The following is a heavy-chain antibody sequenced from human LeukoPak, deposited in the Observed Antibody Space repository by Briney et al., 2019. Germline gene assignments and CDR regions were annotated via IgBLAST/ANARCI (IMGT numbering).Heavy chain of an antibody. CDR2: IRSKTNNYAT. Sequence: PGGSLKLSCAASGFTSSGSAMHWVRQASGKGLEWVGRIRSKTNNYATAYATSVTGRFTISRDDSKNTAYLQMNSLKTEDTAVYYCTTRWGIVGSTPADYWGQGTLVTVSS. V-gene: IGHV3-73*01. D-gene: IGHD1-26*01. CDR3: TTRWGIVGSTPADY. J-gene: IGHJ4*02. CDR1: GFTSSGSA.